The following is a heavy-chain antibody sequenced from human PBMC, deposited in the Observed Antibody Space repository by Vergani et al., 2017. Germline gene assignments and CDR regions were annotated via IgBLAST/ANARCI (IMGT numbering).Heavy chain of an antibody. CDR1: GGSFTSYH. CDR3: ARVNTETNGHLYYYYYMDV. V-gene: IGHV4-34*01. D-gene: IGHD4-11*01. CDR2: IDHTGRP. Sequence: QVQLQQWGGGLLKPSETLSLTCVVNGGSFTSYHWTWIRQSPGEGLEWVGDIDHTGRPDYNPSLKSRLTISVYKSRNQFSLTLNSLTATDTAIYFCARVNTETNGHLYYYYYMDVWGQGTAVTVS. J-gene: IGHJ6*03.